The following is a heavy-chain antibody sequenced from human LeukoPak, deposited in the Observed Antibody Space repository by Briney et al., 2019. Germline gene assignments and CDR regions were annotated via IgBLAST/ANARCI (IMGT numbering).Heavy chain of an antibody. Sequence: TGGFLRLSCAASGFSFREYWMTWGRQAPGKRPERVANINPHGSERYYVDSVRGRFTISRDNDRNSVYLEMNSLRADDTAVYFCVQRGHFDFWGQGVPVTVPS. CDR1: GFSFREYW. CDR2: INPHGSER. J-gene: IGHJ4*02. CDR3: VQRGHFDF. V-gene: IGHV3-7*01. D-gene: IGHD3-10*01.